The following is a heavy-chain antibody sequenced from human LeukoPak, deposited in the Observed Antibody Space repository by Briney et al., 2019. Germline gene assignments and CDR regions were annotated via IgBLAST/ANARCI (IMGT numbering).Heavy chain of an antibody. V-gene: IGHV4-31*03. D-gene: IGHD3-22*01. Sequence: SETLSLTCTVSGGSISSGDYYWSWIRQHPGKGLEWIGYIYYSGSTYYNPSLKSRVTISVDTSKNQFSLKLSSVTAADTAVYYCARFYYYDSSGYYYIFDYWGQGTLVTVSS. J-gene: IGHJ4*02. CDR1: GGSISSGDYY. CDR3: ARFYYYDSSGYYYIFDY. CDR2: IYYSGST.